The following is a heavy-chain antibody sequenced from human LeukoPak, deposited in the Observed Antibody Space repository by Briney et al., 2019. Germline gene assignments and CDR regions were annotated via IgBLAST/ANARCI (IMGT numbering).Heavy chain of an antibody. D-gene: IGHD4-17*01. J-gene: IGHJ4*02. CDR2: INPNSGGT. CDR1: GYTFTGYY. V-gene: IGHV1-2*02. CDR3: ARGTFDYGDYFEY. Sequence: ASVKVSCKASGYTFTGYYMHWVRQAPGQGLEWMGWINPNSGGTNYAQKFQGRVTTTRDTSISTAYMELSRLRSDDTAVYYCARGTFDYGDYFEYWGQGTLVTVSS.